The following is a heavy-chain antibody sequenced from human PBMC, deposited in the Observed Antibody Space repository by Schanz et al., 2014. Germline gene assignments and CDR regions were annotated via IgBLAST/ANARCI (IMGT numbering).Heavy chain of an antibody. CDR2: ISGSGGNT. Sequence: EVQLVESGGGLVQPGGSLRLSCAASEFTFSTDAMSWVRQAPGKGLEWVSAISGSGGNTYYADAVRGRFTISRDNSKTTVYLQMNSLRAEDTAMYYCARVGRNSYGFTSRFDAWGQGTLVAVSS. CDR1: EFTFSTDA. CDR3: ARVGRNSYGFTSRFDA. J-gene: IGHJ5*02. D-gene: IGHD3-16*01. V-gene: IGHV3-23*04.